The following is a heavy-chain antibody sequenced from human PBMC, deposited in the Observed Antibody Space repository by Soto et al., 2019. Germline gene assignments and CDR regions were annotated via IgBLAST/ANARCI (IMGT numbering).Heavy chain of an antibody. CDR2: IYPGDSDT. D-gene: IGHD6-6*01. CDR3: ARHYRSSGDAFDI. V-gene: IGHV5-51*01. CDR1: GYSFTSYW. Sequence: PGESLKISCKGSGYSFTSYWIGWVRQMPGKGLEWMGIIYPGDSDTRYSPSFQGQVTISADKSISTAYLQWSSLKASDTAMYYCARHYRSSGDAFDIWGQGTMVTVSS. J-gene: IGHJ3*02.